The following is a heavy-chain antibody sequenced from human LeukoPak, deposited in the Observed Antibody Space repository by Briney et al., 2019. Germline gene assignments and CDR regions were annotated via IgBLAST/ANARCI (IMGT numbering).Heavy chain of an antibody. CDR2: ISWNSGSI. D-gene: IGHD6-19*01. V-gene: IGHV3-9*01. CDR1: GFIFNNYA. J-gene: IGHJ4*02. Sequence: AGGSLRLSCAGSGFIFNNYAMHWVRQPPGKGLEWVSGISWNSGSIDYADSVKGRFTISRDNAKNSLYLQMNSLRAEDTALYHCASLSYSSGRSGVWGQGTLVTVSS. CDR3: ASLSYSSGRSGV.